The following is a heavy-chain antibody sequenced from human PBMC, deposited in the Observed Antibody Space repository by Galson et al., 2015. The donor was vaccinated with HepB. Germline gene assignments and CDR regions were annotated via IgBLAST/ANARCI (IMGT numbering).Heavy chain of an antibody. J-gene: IGHJ4*02. D-gene: IGHD6-19*01. Sequence: SLRLSCAASGFTFSSYAMSWVRQAPGKGLEWVSAISGSGGSTYYADSVKGRFTISRDNSKNTLYLQMNSLRAEDTAVYYCVLVRSVRWLVLGPFDYWGQGTLVTVSS. V-gene: IGHV3-23*01. CDR1: GFTFSSYA. CDR2: ISGSGGST. CDR3: VLVRSVRWLVLGPFDY.